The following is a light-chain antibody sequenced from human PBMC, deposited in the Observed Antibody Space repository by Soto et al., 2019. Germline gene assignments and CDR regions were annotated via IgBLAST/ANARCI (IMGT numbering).Light chain of an antibody. Sequence: EIVLTQSPGTLSLSPGERATLSCRASQSVSSYYLAWYQQKPGQAPRLLIYGASNRATGIPDRFSGSGSGTDFSLTISRLEPEDFAVYYCQQRSNWPETFGQGTKVDIK. J-gene: IGKJ1*01. CDR2: GAS. CDR3: QQRSNWPET. CDR1: QSVSSYY. V-gene: IGKV3D-20*02.